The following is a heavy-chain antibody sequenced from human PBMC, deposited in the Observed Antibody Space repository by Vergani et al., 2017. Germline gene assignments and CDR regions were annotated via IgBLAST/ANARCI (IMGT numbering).Heavy chain of an antibody. D-gene: IGHD2-21*02. V-gene: IGHV4-34*01. CDR2: INHSGST. J-gene: IGHJ3*02. CDR1: GGSFSGYY. Sequence: QVQLQQWGAGLLKPSETLSLTCAVYGGSFSGYYWSWIRQPPGKGLGWIGEINHSGSTNYNPSLKSRVTISVDTSKNQFSLMLSSVTAADTAVYYCARPTRPSWRLSAFDIWGQGTMVTVSS. CDR3: ARPTRPSWRLSAFDI.